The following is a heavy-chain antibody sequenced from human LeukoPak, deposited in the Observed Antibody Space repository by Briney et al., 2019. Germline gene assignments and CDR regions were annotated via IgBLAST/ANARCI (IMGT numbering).Heavy chain of an antibody. CDR1: GFTVSSNY. J-gene: IGHJ6*04. V-gene: IGHV3-53*01. CDR3: AREGLTMVRGADV. D-gene: IGHD3-10*01. CDR2: IYSGGST. Sequence: GGSLRLSCAASGFTVSSNYMSCVRQAPGKGLEGFSVIYSGGSTYYADSVKGRFTISRDNSKNTVYLQMNSLRAEDTAVYYCAREGLTMVRGADVWGKGTTVPVSS.